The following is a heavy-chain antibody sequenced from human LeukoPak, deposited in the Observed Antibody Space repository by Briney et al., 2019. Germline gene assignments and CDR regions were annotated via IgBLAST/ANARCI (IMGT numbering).Heavy chain of an antibody. Sequence: ASVKVSCKASGYTFTSYGISWVRQAPGQGLEWMGWISAYNGNTNYAQKFQGRVTITADESTSTAYMELSSLRSEDTAVYYCARRGEAYDFWSGYWFDYWGQGTLVTVSS. CDR1: GYTFTSYG. D-gene: IGHD3-3*01. V-gene: IGHV1-18*01. CDR2: ISAYNGNT. CDR3: ARRGEAYDFWSGYWFDY. J-gene: IGHJ4*02.